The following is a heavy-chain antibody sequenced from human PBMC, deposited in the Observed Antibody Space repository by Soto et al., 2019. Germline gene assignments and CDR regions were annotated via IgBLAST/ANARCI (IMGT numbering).Heavy chain of an antibody. D-gene: IGHD1-1*01. CDR3: VRERTGPYSFAY. CDR2: ISAYNRNT. V-gene: IGHV1-18*01. CDR1: GYTFTNYG. Sequence: QVQLVQSGAEVKKPGASVKVSCKASGYTFTNYGISWVRQAPGQGLEWMGWISAYNRNTNYAQKLQGRVTMTTDSSTSTAYMELRSLRSDDTAVYDGVRERTGPYSFAYWGQGTLVTVSS. J-gene: IGHJ4*02.